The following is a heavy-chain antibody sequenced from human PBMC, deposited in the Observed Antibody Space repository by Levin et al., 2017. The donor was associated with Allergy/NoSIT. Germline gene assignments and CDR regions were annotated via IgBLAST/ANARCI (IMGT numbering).Heavy chain of an antibody. J-gene: IGHJ4*02. CDR3: AKDPY. CDR2: ISYDGSNK. CDR1: GFTFSSYG. Sequence: SCAASGFTFSSYGMHWVRQAPGKGLEWVAVISYDGSNKYYADSVKGRFTTSRDNSKNTLYLQMNSLRAEDTAVYYCAKDPYWGQGTLVTVSS. V-gene: IGHV3-30*18.